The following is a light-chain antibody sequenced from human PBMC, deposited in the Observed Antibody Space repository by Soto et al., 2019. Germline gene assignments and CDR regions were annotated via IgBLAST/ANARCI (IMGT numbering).Light chain of an antibody. CDR2: GAS. Sequence: EIVMTQSPATPSVSPGERATRSCRASQSVSSNLAWYQQKPCQAPRLLLYGASTSATGIPARFSGSGSGTEFTLSISRLPSEDFAVYYCQQDNNWPQYTFGKGTKLEIK. V-gene: IGKV3-15*01. CDR3: QQDNNWPQYT. CDR1: QSVSSN. J-gene: IGKJ2*01.